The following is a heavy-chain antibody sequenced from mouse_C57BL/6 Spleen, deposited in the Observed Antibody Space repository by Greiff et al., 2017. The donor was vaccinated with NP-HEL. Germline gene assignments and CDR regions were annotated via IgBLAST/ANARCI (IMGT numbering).Heavy chain of an antibody. V-gene: IGHV14-3*01. CDR1: GFNIKNTY. Sequence: EVQGVESVAELVRPGASVKLSCTASGFNIKNTYMHWVKQRPEQGLEWIGRIDPANGNTKYAPKFQGKATITADTSSNTAYLQLSSLTSEDTAIYYCASDGYYVGYAMDYWGQGTSVTVSS. CDR3: ASDGYYVGYAMDY. J-gene: IGHJ4*01. D-gene: IGHD2-3*01. CDR2: IDPANGNT.